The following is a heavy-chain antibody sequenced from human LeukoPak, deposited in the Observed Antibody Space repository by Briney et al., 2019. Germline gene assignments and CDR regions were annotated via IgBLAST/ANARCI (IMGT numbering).Heavy chain of an antibody. CDR3: AKVAPCSGGSCYSLLYYYYGMDV. D-gene: IGHD2-15*01. CDR2: ISYDGSNK. CDR1: GFTFSSYG. J-gene: IGHJ6*02. Sequence: GGSLRLSCAASGFTFSSYGMHWVRQAPGKGLEWVAVISYDGSNKYYADSVKGRFTISRDNSKNTLYLQMNSLRAEDTAVYYCAKVAPCSGGSCYSLLYYYYGMDVWGQGTTVTVSS. V-gene: IGHV3-30*18.